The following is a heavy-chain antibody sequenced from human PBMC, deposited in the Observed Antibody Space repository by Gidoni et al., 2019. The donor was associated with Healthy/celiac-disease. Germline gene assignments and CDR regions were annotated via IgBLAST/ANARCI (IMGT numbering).Heavy chain of an antibody. J-gene: IGHJ4*02. CDR3: ARAGVYYDSSGHDY. D-gene: IGHD3-22*01. V-gene: IGHV3-7*01. Sequence: EVQLVESGGGLVQPGGSLRLSCAASGFTFSSYWMSWVRQAPGKGLEWVANIKQDGSEKYYVDSVKGRFTISRDNAKNSLYLQMNSLRAEDTAVYYCARAGVYYDSSGHDYWGQGTLVTVSS. CDR1: GFTFSSYW. CDR2: IKQDGSEK.